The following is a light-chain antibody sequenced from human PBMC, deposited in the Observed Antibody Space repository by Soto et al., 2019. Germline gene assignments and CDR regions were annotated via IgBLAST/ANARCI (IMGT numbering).Light chain of an antibody. CDR3: QQYRGLA. CDR2: GAS. V-gene: IGKV3-15*01. CDR1: QSVSSD. J-gene: IGKJ4*01. Sequence: EIAMTQSPATLSLSPGERATLSCWASQSVSSDLAWYQQKPGHPPRLLIYGASTRATGIPARFSGSGSGTEFTLTISNLQSEDFAVYYCQQYRGLAFGGGTKVEIK.